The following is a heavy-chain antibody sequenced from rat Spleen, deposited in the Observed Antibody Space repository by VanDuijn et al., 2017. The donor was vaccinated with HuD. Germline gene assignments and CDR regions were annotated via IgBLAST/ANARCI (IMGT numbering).Heavy chain of an antibody. Sequence: EVQLQESGPGLVKPSQSLSLTCSLNGYSISSSYRWNWIRKFPGNKMEWMGYISYSGSTGYNPSLKSRISITRDTSKNQFFLQLNSVTTEDTATYYCARGTTTTGVMDAWGQGASVTVSS. D-gene: IGHD1-10*01. J-gene: IGHJ4*01. CDR3: ARGTTTTGVMDA. CDR2: ISYSGST. V-gene: IGHV3-1*01. CDR1: GYSISSSY.